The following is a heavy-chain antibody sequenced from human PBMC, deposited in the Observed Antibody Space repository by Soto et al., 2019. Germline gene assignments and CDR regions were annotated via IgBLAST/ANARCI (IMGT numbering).Heavy chain of an antibody. Sequence: QVQLQESGPGLVKPSQTLSLTCSVSGGSINRGGYYWSWIRQHQGKGLEWIGYIYYNGNPYYNPSHKIRINISIDTSRNQFSLKLTSVTAADTAVYYCAREAPAASDAFDVWGQGTMVTVSS. J-gene: IGHJ3*01. D-gene: IGHD2-2*01. CDR2: IYYNGNP. CDR1: GGSINRGGYY. CDR3: AREAPAASDAFDV. V-gene: IGHV4-31*03.